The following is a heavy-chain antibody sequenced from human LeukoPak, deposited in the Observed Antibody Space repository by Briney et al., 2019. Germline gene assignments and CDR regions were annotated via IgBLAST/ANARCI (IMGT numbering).Heavy chain of an antibody. J-gene: IGHJ4*02. D-gene: IGHD4-23*01. V-gene: IGHV4-39*01. CDR2: IYYSGST. CDR1: GGSISSSNYY. Sequence: SETLSLTCTVSGGSISSSNYYWGWIRQPPGKGLEWIGSIYYSGSTYYNPSLKSRVTISVDTSKNQFSLKLRLVTAADTAVYYCARRWGTVVTGMYYFDYWGQGTLVTVSS. CDR3: ARRWGTVVTGMYYFDY.